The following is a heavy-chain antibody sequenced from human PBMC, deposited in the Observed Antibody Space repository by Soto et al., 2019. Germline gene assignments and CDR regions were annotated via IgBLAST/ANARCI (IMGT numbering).Heavy chain of an antibody. CDR1: GDSVSSNTAA. V-gene: IGHV6-1*01. Sequence: SQTLSLTCAISGDSVSSNTAAWNWIRSSPSRGLEWLGRTYYRSNWRHDYAVSVKSRITVNPDTSKNHFSLQLNSVTPDDTAVYYCARGVAGSGFDLWGQGTLITVSS. J-gene: IGHJ4*02. CDR2: TYYRSNWRH. CDR3: ARGVAGSGFDL. D-gene: IGHD6-19*01.